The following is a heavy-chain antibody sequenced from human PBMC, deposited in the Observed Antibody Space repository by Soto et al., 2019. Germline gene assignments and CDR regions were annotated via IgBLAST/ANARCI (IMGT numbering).Heavy chain of an antibody. J-gene: IGHJ4*02. Sequence: GGSLRLSCAASGFTFSSYALTWVRQAPGKGLEWVSAISGSGSDTYYADSVKGRFTLSRDNSKNTLYLQMNSLRAEDTAVYYCAKHVTTYHYGEDFDSWGQGTLVTVPS. CDR3: AKHVTTYHYGEDFDS. V-gene: IGHV3-23*01. CDR2: ISGSGSDT. CDR1: GFTFSSYA. D-gene: IGHD4-17*01.